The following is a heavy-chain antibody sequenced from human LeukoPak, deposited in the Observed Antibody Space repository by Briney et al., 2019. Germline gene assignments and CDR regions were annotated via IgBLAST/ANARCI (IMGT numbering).Heavy chain of an antibody. V-gene: IGHV3-7*03. D-gene: IGHD6-13*01. J-gene: IGHJ4*02. CDR3: ARVGSSWNYYFDY. Sequence: GGSLRLPCAASGFTFSSYWMSWVRQAPGKGLEWVANIKQDGSEKYYVDSVKGRFTISRDNAKNSLYLQMNSLRAEDTAVYYCARVGSSWNYYFDYWGQGTLVTVSS. CDR2: IKQDGSEK. CDR1: GFTFSSYW.